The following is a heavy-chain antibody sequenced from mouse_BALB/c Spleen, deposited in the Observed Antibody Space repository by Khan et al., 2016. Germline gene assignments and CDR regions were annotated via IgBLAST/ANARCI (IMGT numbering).Heavy chain of an antibody. CDR2: INTYSGES. CDR1: GYTFTNYG. CDR3: ARYRYYYGSSRYFDV. Sequence: QIQLVQSGPELKRPGKTVKISCKASGYTFTNYGINWVKQAPGKGLKWMGWINTYSGESTYADDFKGRFAFSLETSANTAYLQINNLNNEDTATYFCARYRYYYGSSRYFDVWGAGTTFTVSS. D-gene: IGHD1-1*01. J-gene: IGHJ1*01. V-gene: IGHV9-3-1*01.